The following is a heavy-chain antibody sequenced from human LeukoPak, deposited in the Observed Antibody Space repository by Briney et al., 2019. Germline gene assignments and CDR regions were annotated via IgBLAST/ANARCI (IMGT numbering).Heavy chain of an antibody. CDR1: GFTFSNAW. Sequence: PGGSLRLSCAASGFTFSNAWMSWVRQAPGKGLEWVSVIYSGGSTYYADSVKGRFTISRDNSKNTLYLQMNSLRAEDTAVYYCARDMIAGYWGQGTLVTVSS. V-gene: IGHV3-53*01. J-gene: IGHJ4*02. CDR2: IYSGGST. D-gene: IGHD3-22*01. CDR3: ARDMIAGY.